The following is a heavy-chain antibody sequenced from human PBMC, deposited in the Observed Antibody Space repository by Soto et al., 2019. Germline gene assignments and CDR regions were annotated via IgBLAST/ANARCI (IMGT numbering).Heavy chain of an antibody. V-gene: IGHV3-9*01. D-gene: IGHD3-16*01. J-gene: IGHJ6*02. Sequence: EVQLVESGGGLVQPGWSLRLSCAASGFTFDDYAMHWVRQAPGKGLEWVSGINWNSGSIGYADSVKGRFTISRDNAKNSLYLQMNSLRTEDTALYYCAKEKGFGGVRKGMDVWGQGTTVTVSS. CDR1: GFTFDDYA. CDR2: INWNSGSI. CDR3: AKEKGFGGVRKGMDV.